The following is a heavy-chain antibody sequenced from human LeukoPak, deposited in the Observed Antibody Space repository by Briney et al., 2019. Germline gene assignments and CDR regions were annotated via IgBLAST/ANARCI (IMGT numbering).Heavy chain of an antibody. CDR3: ARIPDTGYYYGMDV. V-gene: IGHV1-69*04. J-gene: IGHJ6*02. CDR2: IIPIFGIA. D-gene: IGHD5-18*01. Sequence: SVKVSCKASGGTFSSYAISWVRQAPAQGLEWMGRIIPIFGIANYAQKFQGRVTITADKSTSTAYMELSSLRSEDTAVYYCARIPDTGYYYGMDVWGQGTTVTVSS. CDR1: GGTFSSYA.